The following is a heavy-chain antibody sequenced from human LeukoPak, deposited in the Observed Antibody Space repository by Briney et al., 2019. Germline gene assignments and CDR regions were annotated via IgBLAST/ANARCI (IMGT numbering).Heavy chain of an antibody. Sequence: PSQTLSLTCTVSGGSISSGSYYWSWIRQPAGKGLEWIGRIYTSGSTNYNPSLKSRVTISVDTSKNQFSLKLSSVTAADTAVYYCASLSWVAGLVYWGQGTLVTVSS. D-gene: IGHD6-19*01. V-gene: IGHV4-61*02. CDR2: IYTSGST. CDR3: ASLSWVAGLVY. J-gene: IGHJ4*02. CDR1: GGSISSGSYY.